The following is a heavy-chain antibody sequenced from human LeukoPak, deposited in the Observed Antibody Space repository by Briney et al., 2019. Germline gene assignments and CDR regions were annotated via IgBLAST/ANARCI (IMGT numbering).Heavy chain of an antibody. Sequence: PGGSLRLSCAASGFTVSPDNMSWVRQVPGKGLEWVSVVYSGNDGTNYADSVRGRFTISRDDSKNMVYLQMNNLRLEDAAVYYCTKRSRDYYDYWGQGTLVTVSS. D-gene: IGHD3-10*01. CDR1: GFTVSPDN. J-gene: IGHJ4*02. V-gene: IGHV3-66*02. CDR2: VYSGNDGT. CDR3: TKRSRDYYDY.